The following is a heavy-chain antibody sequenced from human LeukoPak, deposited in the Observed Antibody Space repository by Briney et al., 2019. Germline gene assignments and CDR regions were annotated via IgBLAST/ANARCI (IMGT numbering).Heavy chain of an antibody. CDR1: GFTFSSYS. Sequence: NPGGSLRLSCAASGFTFSSYSMNWVRQAPGKGLEWVSSISSSSSYIYYADSVKGRFTISRDNAKNSLYLQMNSLRAEDTALYYCARVKYYYDSSGYYFAFDIWGQGTMVTVSS. D-gene: IGHD3-22*01. CDR2: ISSSSSYI. J-gene: IGHJ3*02. CDR3: ARVKYYYDSSGYYFAFDI. V-gene: IGHV3-21*04.